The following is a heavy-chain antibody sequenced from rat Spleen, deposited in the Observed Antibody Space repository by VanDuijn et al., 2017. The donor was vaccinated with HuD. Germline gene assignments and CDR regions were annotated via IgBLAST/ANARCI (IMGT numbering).Heavy chain of an antibody. CDR2: IIYDGSST. CDR1: GFTFDDYH. V-gene: IGHV5-7*01. Sequence: EVQLVESDGGLVQPGRSLKLSCAASGFTFDDYHMAWVRQAPKKGLEWVATIIYDGSSTYYRDSVKGRFTISRDNAKDTLYLQMDSLRSEDTATYYCAREWRYFFDYWGQGTVVTVS. J-gene: IGHJ3*01. D-gene: IGHD1-1*01. CDR3: AREWRYFFDY.